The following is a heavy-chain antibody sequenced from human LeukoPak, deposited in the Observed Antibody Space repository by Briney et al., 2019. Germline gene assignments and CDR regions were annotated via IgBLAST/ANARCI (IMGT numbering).Heavy chain of an antibody. CDR3: ATSGWSNFDH. D-gene: IGHD6-19*01. Sequence: PGGSLRLSCAASGFTFDDYGMSWVRHAPGKGLEWVSGINWNGGSTGYADSVKGRFTISRDYFKNTLYLQMNSLRAEDTALYYCATSGWSNFDHWGQGTLVTVSS. CDR2: INWNGGST. CDR1: GFTFDDYG. J-gene: IGHJ4*02. V-gene: IGHV3-20*04.